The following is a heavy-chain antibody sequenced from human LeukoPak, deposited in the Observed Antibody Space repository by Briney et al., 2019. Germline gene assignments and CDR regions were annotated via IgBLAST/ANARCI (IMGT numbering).Heavy chain of an antibody. D-gene: IGHD5-18*01. CDR2: ISYDGSNK. V-gene: IGHV3-30*18. Sequence: SGRSLRLSCAASGFTFSSYGMHWVRQAPGKGLEWVAVISYDGSNKYYADSVKGRFTISRDNSKNTLYLQMNSLRAEDTAVYYCAKEIQPIQLWFIFDPRGQGTLVTVSS. CDR3: AKEIQPIQLWFIFDP. J-gene: IGHJ5*02. CDR1: GFTFSSYG.